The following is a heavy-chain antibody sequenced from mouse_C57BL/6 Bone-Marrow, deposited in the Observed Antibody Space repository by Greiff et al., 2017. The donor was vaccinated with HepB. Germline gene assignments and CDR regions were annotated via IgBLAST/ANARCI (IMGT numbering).Heavy chain of an antibody. J-gene: IGHJ3*01. CDR1: GYAFSSYW. V-gene: IGHV1-80*01. Sequence: VNVVESGAELVKPGASVKISCKASGYAFSSYWMNWVKQRPGKGLEWIGQIYPGDGDTNYNGKFKGKATLTADKSSSTAYMQLSSLTSEDSAVYFCARSRLYGNQAWFAYWGQGTLVTVSA. D-gene: IGHD2-1*01. CDR3: ARSRLYGNQAWFAY. CDR2: IYPGDGDT.